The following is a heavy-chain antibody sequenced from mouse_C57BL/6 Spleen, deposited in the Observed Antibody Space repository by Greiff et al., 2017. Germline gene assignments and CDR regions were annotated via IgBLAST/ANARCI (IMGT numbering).Heavy chain of an antibody. CDR2: IDPSDSET. CDR1: GYTFTSYW. V-gene: IGHV1-52*01. Sequence: QVQLQQPGAELVRPGSSVKLSCKASGYTFTSYWMHWVKQRPIQGLEWIGNIDPSDSETHYNQKFKDKATLTVDKSSSTAYMQLSSLTSEDSAVYYCAREPFITTVVSSTKEFAYWGQGTLVTVSA. CDR3: AREPFITTVVSSTKEFAY. D-gene: IGHD1-1*01. J-gene: IGHJ3*01.